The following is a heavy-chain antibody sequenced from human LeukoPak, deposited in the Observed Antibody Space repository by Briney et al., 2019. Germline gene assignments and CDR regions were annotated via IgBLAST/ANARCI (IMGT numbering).Heavy chain of an antibody. V-gene: IGHV3-72*01. Sequence: GGSLRLSCAASGFSFSTYAMSWVRQAPRQGLEWVGRIRNKVISYSTEYAASVKGRFTISRDDSKNSLYLQLSGLKIEDTAVYYCASGGSGALDIWGQGTMVTVSS. D-gene: IGHD3-10*01. J-gene: IGHJ3*02. CDR2: IRNKVISYST. CDR3: ASGGSGALDI. CDR1: GFSFSTYA.